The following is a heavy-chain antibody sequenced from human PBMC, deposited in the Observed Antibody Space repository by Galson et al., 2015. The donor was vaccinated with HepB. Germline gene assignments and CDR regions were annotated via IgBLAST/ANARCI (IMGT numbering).Heavy chain of an antibody. Sequence: TLSLTCTVSGGSISSGSYYWSWIRQPAGKGLEWIGRIYTSGSTNYNPSLKSRVTMSVDTSKNQFSLKLSSVTAADTAVYYCARVGIVGALRSYYYYYMDVWGKGTTVTVSS. CDR2: IYTSGST. D-gene: IGHD1-26*01. J-gene: IGHJ6*03. V-gene: IGHV4-61*02. CDR3: ARVGIVGALRSYYYYYMDV. CDR1: GGSISSGSYY.